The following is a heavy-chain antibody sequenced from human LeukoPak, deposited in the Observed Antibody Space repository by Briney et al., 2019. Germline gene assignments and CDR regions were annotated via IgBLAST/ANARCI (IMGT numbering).Heavy chain of an antibody. CDR2: LRVGGGDT. CDR1: GFTLSSYS. Sequence: GRSLRLSCAASGFTLSSYSMSCVRQPPGKGLEWVASLRVGGGDTYYADSMKGRFTISRDISKSTLYLQMNGLRAEDTATYYCARDYTEGITWYYYFDYWGQGTLVSVSS. CDR3: ARDYTEGITWYYYFDY. V-gene: IGHV3-23*01. D-gene: IGHD3-16*01. J-gene: IGHJ4*02.